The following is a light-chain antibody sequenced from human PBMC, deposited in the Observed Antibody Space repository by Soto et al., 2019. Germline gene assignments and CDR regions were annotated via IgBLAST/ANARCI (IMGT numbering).Light chain of an antibody. V-gene: IGKV3-20*01. CDR1: QSVSSSY. J-gene: IGKJ5*01. CDR3: QQYGSSPPIT. Sequence: EIVLTQSPGTLSLSPGERATLSCRASQSVSSSYLAWYQQKPGQAPRLLIYGASSRATGIPDRCSGSGSGTVFTLTISRLEPEDFAVYYCQQYGSSPPITFGQGTRLEIK. CDR2: GAS.